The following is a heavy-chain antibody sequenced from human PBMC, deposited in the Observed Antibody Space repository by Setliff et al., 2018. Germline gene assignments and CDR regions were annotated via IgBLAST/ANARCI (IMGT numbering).Heavy chain of an antibody. Sequence: ASVKVSCKASGYTFTSYGISWVRQAPGQGLEWMGWISAYNGNTNYAQKLQGRVTMTTDTSTSTAYMELRSLRSDDTAVYYCARDTPNYYASSGYYLGGIVIYYYYYYMDVWGKGTTVTVSS. V-gene: IGHV1-18*01. CDR1: GYTFTSYG. CDR2: ISAYNGNT. J-gene: IGHJ6*03. CDR3: ARDTPNYYASSGYYLGGIVIYYYYYYMDV. D-gene: IGHD3-22*01.